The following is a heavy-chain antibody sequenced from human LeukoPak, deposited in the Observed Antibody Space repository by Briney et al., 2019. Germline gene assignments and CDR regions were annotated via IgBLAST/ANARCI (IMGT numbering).Heavy chain of an antibody. Sequence: VGSLRLSCTASGFTFADYWMHWVRQAPGKGLVCVSHIKSDGSGTRYADSVKGRFTISRDNAKNTLYLQMNSLRVEDTAIYYCTRDDSSGYSPYYGMDVWGQGTTVTVSS. J-gene: IGHJ6*02. CDR2: IKSDGSGT. CDR3: TRDDSSGYSPYYGMDV. V-gene: IGHV3-74*01. CDR1: GFTFADYW. D-gene: IGHD3-22*01.